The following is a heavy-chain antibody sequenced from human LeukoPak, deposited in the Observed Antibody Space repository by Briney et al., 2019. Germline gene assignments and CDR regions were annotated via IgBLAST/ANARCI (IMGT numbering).Heavy chain of an antibody. CDR1: GFPFSHYA. Sequence: GGSLRLSFFASGFPFSHYAISWVRRPPLKGLEWASPVIGDDDDREYLHSAPGRFTISRDNSKKTLFLKMRSLRVKDTAVYYCAKDLIGTMAEGSHFDSWGQGTLVTVSS. J-gene: IGHJ4*02. CDR3: AKDLIGTMAEGSHFDS. D-gene: IGHD1-1*01. CDR2: VIGDDDDR. V-gene: IGHV3-23*01.